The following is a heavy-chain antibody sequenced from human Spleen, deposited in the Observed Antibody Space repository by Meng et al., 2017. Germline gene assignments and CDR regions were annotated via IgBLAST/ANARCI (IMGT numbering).Heavy chain of an antibody. D-gene: IGHD3-10*01. Sequence: GESLKISCAASGFTFDDYGMSWVRQAPGKGLEWVAVIWYDGSNKYYADSVKGRFTISRDNSKNTLYLQMNSLRAEDTAVYYGARASEGSGSYYNPYFDYWGQGTLVTVSS. CDR1: GFTFDDYG. CDR2: IWYDGSNK. J-gene: IGHJ4*02. CDR3: ARASEGSGSYYNPYFDY. V-gene: IGHV3-33*08.